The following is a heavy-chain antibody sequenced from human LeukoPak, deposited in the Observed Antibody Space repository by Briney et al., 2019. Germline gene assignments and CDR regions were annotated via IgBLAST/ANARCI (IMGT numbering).Heavy chain of an antibody. V-gene: IGHV1-2*02. Sequence: ASVKVSCKASGYTFTGYYMHWVRQAPGQGLEWMGWINPNSGGTNYAQKFQGRVTMTRDTSISTAYMELSGLRSDDTAAYYCARDRIAARSGTVGPGYWGQGTLVTVSS. J-gene: IGHJ4*02. CDR2: INPNSGGT. CDR1: GYTFTGYY. CDR3: ARDRIAARSGTVGPGY. D-gene: IGHD6-6*01.